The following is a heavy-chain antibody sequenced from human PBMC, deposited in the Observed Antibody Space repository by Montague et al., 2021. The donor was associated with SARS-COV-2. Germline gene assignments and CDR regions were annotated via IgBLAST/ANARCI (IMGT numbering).Heavy chain of an antibody. CDR2: ISSSSSYI. D-gene: IGHD3-22*01. V-gene: IGHV3-21*01. Sequence: SLRLSCAASGFTFSSYRMNWVRQAPGKGLEWVSSISSSSSYIYYADSVKGRFTISRDNAKNSLYLQMNSLRAEDTAVYYCARSPSYYYDSSGCFDYWGQGTLSPSPQ. CDR3: ARSPSYYYDSSGCFDY. CDR1: GFTFSSYR. J-gene: IGHJ4*02.